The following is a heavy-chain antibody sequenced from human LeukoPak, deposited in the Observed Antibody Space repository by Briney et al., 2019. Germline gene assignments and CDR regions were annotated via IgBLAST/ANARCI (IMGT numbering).Heavy chain of an antibody. Sequence: GGSLRLSCAASGFTFSNYGMHWVRQAPGKGLEWVAVISYDGSKKYYADSVKGGFTISRDNTKKTLYLQMKSLRAEETGVYYCAKAYGYCTTTSCSHEEFDYWGQGTLVTVSS. J-gene: IGHJ4*02. CDR3: AKAYGYCTTTSCSHEEFDY. V-gene: IGHV3-30*18. CDR2: ISYDGSKK. CDR1: GFTFSNYG. D-gene: IGHD2-2*01.